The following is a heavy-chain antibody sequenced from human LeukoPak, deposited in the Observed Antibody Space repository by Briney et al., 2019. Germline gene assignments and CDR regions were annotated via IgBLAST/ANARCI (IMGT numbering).Heavy chain of an antibody. Sequence: GGSLRLSCAASGFTFSSYEMNWVRQAPGKGLEWVSSISSSSSYIYYADSVKGRFTISRDNAKNSLYLQMNSLRAEDTAVYYCASPNPRIAARPYYYYYMDVWGKGTTVTVSS. J-gene: IGHJ6*03. CDR3: ASPNPRIAARPYYYYYMDV. V-gene: IGHV3-21*01. CDR1: GFTFSSYE. CDR2: ISSSSSYI. D-gene: IGHD6-6*01.